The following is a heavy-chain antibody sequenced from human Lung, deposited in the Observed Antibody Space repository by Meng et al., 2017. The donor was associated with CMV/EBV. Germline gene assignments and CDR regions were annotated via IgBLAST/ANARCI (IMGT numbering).Heavy chain of an antibody. Sequence: PRESCQGLVKPSQTRALPCTVSGGSIVSGGYYWSWSRQHPGKGLEWIGYIYYTGSTFYNPSLKSRVTISVDTSKNQFSLKLIPATAADTAVYYCAREAGRDGYATPKFDYWGQGTLVTVSS. CDR3: AREAGRDGYATPKFDY. D-gene: IGHD5-24*01. J-gene: IGHJ4*02. CDR1: GGSIVSGGYY. CDR2: IYYTGST. V-gene: IGHV4-31*03.